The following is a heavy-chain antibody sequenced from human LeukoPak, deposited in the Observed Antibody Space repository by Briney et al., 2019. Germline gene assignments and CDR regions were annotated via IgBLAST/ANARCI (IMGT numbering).Heavy chain of an antibody. V-gene: IGHV3-9*01. Sequence: PGRSLRVSCAASGFTFDDYAMHWVRQAPGNGLEWVSGISWNSGSIGYADSVKGRFTISRDNAKNSLYLQMNSLRAEDTALYYCAQGSITMVRGVIISLDAFDIWGQGTMVTVSS. CDR3: AQGSITMVRGVIISLDAFDI. J-gene: IGHJ3*02. CDR2: ISWNSGSI. D-gene: IGHD3-10*01. CDR1: GFTFDDYA.